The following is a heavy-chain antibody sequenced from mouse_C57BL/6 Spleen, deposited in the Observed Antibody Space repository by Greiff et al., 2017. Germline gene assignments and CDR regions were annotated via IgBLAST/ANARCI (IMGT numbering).Heavy chain of an antibody. D-gene: IGHD1-1*01. CDR2: IYPVSGDT. V-gene: IGHV1-11*01. CDR1: GYTFTDYI. Sequence: VQLQQSGAELASPGASVTLSCKASGYTFTDYIMNWVNKRPGQGLEWIGRIYPVSGDTNYNQKFMGKATFSVDRSTSTVYMVLNSLTSEDPAVYYCGGPSPLRRWPARLAYWGQGTLVTVSA. CDR3: GGPSPLRRWPARLAY. J-gene: IGHJ3*01.